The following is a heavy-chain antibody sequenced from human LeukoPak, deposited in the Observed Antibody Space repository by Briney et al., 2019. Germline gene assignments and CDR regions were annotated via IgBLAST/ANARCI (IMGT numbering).Heavy chain of an antibody. CDR2: IYPSDYDT. J-gene: IGHJ4*02. CDR1: GYTFTTNW. Sequence: GEPLKISCQGSGYTFTTNWIAWLRQMPGKGLEGMGIIYPSDYDTIYSPSFPGPVHLSVDKSINTVYLQWSSLTASDSAMYYCVRQPNLDWWGQGTLVTVSS. D-gene: IGHD3/OR15-3a*01. CDR3: VRQPNLDW. V-gene: IGHV5-51*01.